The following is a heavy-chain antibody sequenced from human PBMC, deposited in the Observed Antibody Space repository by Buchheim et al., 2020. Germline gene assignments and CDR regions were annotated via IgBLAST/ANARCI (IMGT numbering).Heavy chain of an antibody. V-gene: IGHV2-5*02. J-gene: IGHJ4*02. D-gene: IGHD1-26*01. Sequence: QITLKESGPTLVKPTQTLTLTCTFSGFSLSTSGVGVGWIRQPPGKALEWLAVIYWDDNKRFSPSLKSRLTITKDTSKNQVVLTMTNMDPVDTATHHCAHTIVGPTNQAPFDYWGQGTL. CDR2: IYWDDNK. CDR3: AHTIVGPTNQAPFDY. CDR1: GFSLSTSGVG.